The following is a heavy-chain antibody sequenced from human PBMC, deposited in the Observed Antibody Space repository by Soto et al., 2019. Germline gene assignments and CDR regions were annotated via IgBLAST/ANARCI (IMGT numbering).Heavy chain of an antibody. D-gene: IGHD2-21*02. J-gene: IGHJ6*02. V-gene: IGHV1-18*01. CDR2: ISGYNGTT. Sequence: QVKLVQSGGEVKKPGASVKVSCKASGYTFTSYGISWVRQAPGQGLEWMGWISGYNGTTNYAQKVQDRVTMTTDTSTSTVYMELRSLRSDDTAVYYCAREGDVPYYYYGMDVWGQGTTVTVSS. CDR3: AREGDVPYYYYGMDV. CDR1: GYTFTSYG.